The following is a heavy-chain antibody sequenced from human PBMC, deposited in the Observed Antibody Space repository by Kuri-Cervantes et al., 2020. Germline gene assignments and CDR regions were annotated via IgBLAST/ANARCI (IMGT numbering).Heavy chain of an antibody. CDR3: AKHMVRGVHSYYYYGMDV. D-gene: IGHD3-10*01. Sequence: LSLTCAASGFTFSSYAMHWVRQAPGKGLEWVTVISYDGSNKYYADSVKGRFTISRDNAKNSLYLQMNSLRAEDTALYYCAKHMVRGVHSYYYYGMDVWGQGTTVTVSS. CDR1: GFTFSSYA. J-gene: IGHJ6*02. V-gene: IGHV3-30-3*02. CDR2: ISYDGSNK.